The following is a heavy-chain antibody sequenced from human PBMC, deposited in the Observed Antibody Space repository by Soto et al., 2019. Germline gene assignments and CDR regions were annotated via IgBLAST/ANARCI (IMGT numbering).Heavy chain of an antibody. D-gene: IGHD3-22*01. CDR3: ARAHTYYYYISSYSKQAFHFDS. J-gene: IGHJ4*02. V-gene: IGHV4-31*03. Sequence: NPSETLSLTCNVSGGSISSGGYYWNWIRQVPGRGLEWIGYISYSASSFYNPSLESRVSVSIDTSGNQFSLKLSSMTAADTAVYFCARAHTYYYYISSYSKQAFHFDSWGQGTLVTVSS. CDR1: GGSISSGGYY. CDR2: ISYSASS.